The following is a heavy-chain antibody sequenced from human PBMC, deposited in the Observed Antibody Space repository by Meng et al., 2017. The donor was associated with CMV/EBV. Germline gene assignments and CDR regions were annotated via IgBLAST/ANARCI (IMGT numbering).Heavy chain of an antibody. CDR1: GYSISSGYY. J-gene: IGHJ4*02. CDR3: AIEYYYGSGSQFDY. V-gene: IGHV4-38-2*02. Sequence: GSLRLSCTVSGYSISSGYYWGWIRQPPGKGLKWIGSIYHSGSTYYNPSLKSRVTISADTSKNQFSLKLSSVTAADTAVYYCAIEYYYGSGSQFDYWGQGTLVTVSS. CDR2: IYHSGST. D-gene: IGHD3-10*01.